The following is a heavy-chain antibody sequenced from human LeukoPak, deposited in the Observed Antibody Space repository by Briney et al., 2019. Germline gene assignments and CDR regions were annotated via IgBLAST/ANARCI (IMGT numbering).Heavy chain of an antibody. J-gene: IGHJ5*02. V-gene: IGHV3-23*01. CDR3: ARGADGVSSNSRGWFDP. D-gene: IGHD2-15*01. Sequence: GGSLRLSCAASGFTFSNYAMNWVRQAPGKGLEWVSAISASGGRTYYADSVRGRFTISRDNAKNSLYLQMNSLRAEDTAVYSCARGADGVSSNSRGWFDPWGQGTLVTVSS. CDR2: ISASGGRT. CDR1: GFTFSNYA.